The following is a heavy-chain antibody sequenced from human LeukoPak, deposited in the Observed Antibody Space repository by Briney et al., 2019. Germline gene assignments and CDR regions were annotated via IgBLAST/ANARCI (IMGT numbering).Heavy chain of an antibody. J-gene: IGHJ4*02. D-gene: IGHD6-19*01. V-gene: IGHV3-66*01. CDR2: IYSGGST. CDR3: AREVPYSSGWSIFYYFDY. CDR1: GFTVSSNY. Sequence: GGSLRLSCAASGFTVSSNYMSWVRQAPGKGLEWVSVIYSGGSTYYADSVKGRFTISRDNSKNTLYLQMNSLRAEDTAVYYCAREVPYSSGWSIFYYFDYWGQGTLVTVSS.